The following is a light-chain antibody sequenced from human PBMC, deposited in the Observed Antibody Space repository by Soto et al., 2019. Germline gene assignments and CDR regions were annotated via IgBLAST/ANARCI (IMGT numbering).Light chain of an antibody. V-gene: IGKV3-11*01. CDR3: HQYSNLPVT. J-gene: IGKJ4*01. Sequence: EIVLTQSPATLSLSPGERATLSCRASQSVNNYLAWYQQRPGQAPRLLIFATSRRATDIPDRFSGSGSGTDFTLTISRLEPEDFAVYYCHQYSNLPVTFGGGTKVDI. CDR1: QSVNNY. CDR2: ATS.